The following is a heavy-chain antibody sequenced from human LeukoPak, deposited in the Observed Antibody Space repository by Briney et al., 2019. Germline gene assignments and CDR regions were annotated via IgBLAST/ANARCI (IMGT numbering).Heavy chain of an antibody. J-gene: IGHJ6*02. CDR2: ISYDGSNK. CDR1: GFTFSSFS. V-gene: IGHV3-30*18. CDR3: AKGRVGANGYYYYGMDV. D-gene: IGHD1-26*01. Sequence: GRSLRLSCAATGFTFSSFSMHWVRQAPGKGLEWVAVISYDGSNKYYADSVKGRFTISRDNSKNTLYLQMNSLRTEDTAVYCCAKGRVGANGYYYYGMDVWGQGTTVTVSS.